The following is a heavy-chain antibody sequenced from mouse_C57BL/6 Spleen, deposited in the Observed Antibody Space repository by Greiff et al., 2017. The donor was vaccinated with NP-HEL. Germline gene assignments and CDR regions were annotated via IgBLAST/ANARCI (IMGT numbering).Heavy chain of an antibody. CDR1: GYTFTSYW. J-gene: IGHJ3*01. Sequence: VQLQQSGAELVMPGASVKLSCKASGYTFTSYWMHWVKQRPGQGLEWIGEIDPSDSYTNYNQKFKGKSTLTVDKSSSTAYMQLSSLTSEDSAVYYCSSEGELRRGFAYWGQGTLVTVSA. CDR3: SSEGELRRGFAY. D-gene: IGHD2-4*01. V-gene: IGHV1-69*01. CDR2: IDPSDSYT.